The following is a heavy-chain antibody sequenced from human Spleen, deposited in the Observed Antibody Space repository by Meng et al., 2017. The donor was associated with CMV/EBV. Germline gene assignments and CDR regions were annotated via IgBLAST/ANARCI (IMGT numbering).Heavy chain of an antibody. CDR1: GFTLSNYA. CDR3: ARDRGAVAVYYFDF. CDR2: ISYDGSNI. D-gene: IGHD6-19*01. V-gene: IGHV3-30*04. J-gene: IGHJ4*02. Sequence: GGSLRLSCAASGFTLSNYAMHWVRQAPGKGLEWVAVISYDGSNIYYADSVKGRFTISRDTTKNTLYLQMNSLRAEDTAVYYCARDRGAVAVYYFDFWGQGILVTVSS.